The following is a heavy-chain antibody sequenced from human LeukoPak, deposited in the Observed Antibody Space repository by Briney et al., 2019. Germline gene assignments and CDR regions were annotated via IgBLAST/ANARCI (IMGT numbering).Heavy chain of an antibody. CDR2: ISAYNGNT. Sequence: ASVTVSCKASGYTFTSYGISWVRQAPGQGLEWMGWISAYNGNTNYAQKLQDRVTMTTDTSTSTAYMELRSLRSDATAVYYCARAKENYYDSRDAFDIWGQGTMVTVSS. CDR3: ARAKENYYDSRDAFDI. CDR1: GYTFTSYG. D-gene: IGHD3-22*01. V-gene: IGHV1-18*01. J-gene: IGHJ3*02.